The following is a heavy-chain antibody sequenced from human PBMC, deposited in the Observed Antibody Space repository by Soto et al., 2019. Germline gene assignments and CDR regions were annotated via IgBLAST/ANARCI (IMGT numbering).Heavy chain of an antibody. D-gene: IGHD3-10*01. CDR2: IYNSGST. Sequence: SETLSLTCTVSGGSISSYYWSWIRQPPGKGLEWIGYIYNSGSTKYNPSLRSRVTISVETSKNQFSLRLSSVTAADTAVYYCARRDTMVRGEDYWGQGTLVTVSS. V-gene: IGHV4-59*08. J-gene: IGHJ4*02. CDR3: ARRDTMVRGEDY. CDR1: GGSISSYY.